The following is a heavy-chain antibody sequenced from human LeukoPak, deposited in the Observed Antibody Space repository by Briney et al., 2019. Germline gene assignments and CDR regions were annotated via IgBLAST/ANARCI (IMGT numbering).Heavy chain of an antibody. V-gene: IGHV3-23*01. Sequence: GGSLRLSCVASGFTFTSDAMNWVREAPGKGLEWVSSTVSRGTTQYAHSVKGRFTVSRDTSKNTLYLQMNSLRADDTAVYYCAKCSTSAYNTGWCNWIDPWGQGTLVSVSS. J-gene: IGHJ5*02. CDR1: GFTFTSDA. D-gene: IGHD6-19*01. CDR2: TVSRGTT. CDR3: AKCSTSAYNTGWCNWIDP.